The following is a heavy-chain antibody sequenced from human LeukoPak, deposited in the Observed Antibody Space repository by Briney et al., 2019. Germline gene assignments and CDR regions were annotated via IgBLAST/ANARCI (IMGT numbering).Heavy chain of an antibody. D-gene: IGHD1-26*01. CDR2: ISYDGSNK. CDR1: GFTFSTYG. V-gene: IGHV3-30*18. CDR3: AKVVGGSYSYYYYGVDV. J-gene: IGHJ6*02. Sequence: PGGSLRLSCAASGFTFSTYGMHWVRQAPGKGLEWVAVISYDGSNKYYADSVKGRFTISRDNSKNTLYLQMNSLRAEDTAVYYYAKVVGGSYSYYYYGVDVWGQGTTVTVSS.